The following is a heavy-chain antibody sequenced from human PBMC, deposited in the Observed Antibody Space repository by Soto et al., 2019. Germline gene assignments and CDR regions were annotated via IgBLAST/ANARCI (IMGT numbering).Heavy chain of an antibody. V-gene: IGHV3-33*01. CDR3: ASTPSSSSTMNFDY. CDR1: GFTFSSYG. J-gene: IGHJ4*02. D-gene: IGHD6-13*01. Sequence: PGGSLRLSCAASGFTFSSYGMHWVRQAPGKGLEWVAVIWYDGSNKYYADSVKGRFTISRDNSKNTLYLQMNSLRAEDTAVYYCASTPSSSSTMNFDYWGQGTLVTVSS. CDR2: IWYDGSNK.